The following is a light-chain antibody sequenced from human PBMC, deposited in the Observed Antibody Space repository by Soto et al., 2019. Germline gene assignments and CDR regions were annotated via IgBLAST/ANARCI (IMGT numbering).Light chain of an antibody. CDR1: SSYVGAYDF. V-gene: IGLV2-14*03. CDR3: SSYTSSSTRV. Sequence: QSALTQPASVSGAPGQAITISCTGNSSYVGAYDFVSWYQQHPDKAPKLMIYEVSNRPSGVSNRFSGSKSVNTATLTISGLQAEDEADYYCSSYTSSSTRVFGTGTKVTVL. CDR2: EVS. J-gene: IGLJ1*01.